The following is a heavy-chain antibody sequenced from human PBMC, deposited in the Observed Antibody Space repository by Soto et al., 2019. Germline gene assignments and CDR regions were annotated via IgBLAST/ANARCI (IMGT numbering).Heavy chain of an antibody. D-gene: IGHD2-21*02. Sequence: GSLRLSCAASGFAFRSYNMNWVRQAPGKGLEWVASISSGSSNIYYADSVKGRFTISRDNAKNSLYLQMDSLRAEDSAVYYCASATVVTATFDFWGQGTLVTVSS. CDR1: GFAFRSYN. CDR2: ISSGSSNI. V-gene: IGHV3-21*01. CDR3: ASATVVTATFDF. J-gene: IGHJ4*02.